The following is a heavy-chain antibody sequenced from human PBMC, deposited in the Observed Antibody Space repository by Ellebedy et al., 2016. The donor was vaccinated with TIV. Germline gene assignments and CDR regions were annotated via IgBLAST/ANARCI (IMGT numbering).Heavy chain of an antibody. D-gene: IGHD6-6*01. CDR3: ARAIIAPRPYYFDS. V-gene: IGHV4-59*12. CDR1: GGYLRTYY. J-gene: IGHJ4*02. Sequence: SETLSLXCNVSGGYLRTYYWSWIRQSPGKGLEWIGYIYYSGSTGYNPSLKSRVTMSIDKSKTQFSLKLTSVTAADTAVYYCARAIIAPRPYYFDSWGQGALVTVSS. CDR2: IYYSGST.